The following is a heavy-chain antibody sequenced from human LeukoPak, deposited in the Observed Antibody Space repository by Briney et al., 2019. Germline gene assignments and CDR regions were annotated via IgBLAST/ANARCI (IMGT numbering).Heavy chain of an antibody. D-gene: IGHD2-15*01. CDR3: ARVEYCSGGSCSHFDY. V-gene: IGHV1-2*02. CDR1: GYTFTGYY. Sequence: GASVKVSCKASGYTFTGYYLHWVRQAPGQGLEWMGWINPNSGGTNYAQKFQGRVTMTRDTSISTAYMELSRLRSDDTAVYYCARVEYCSGGSCSHFDYWGQGTLVTVSS. CDR2: INPNSGGT. J-gene: IGHJ4*02.